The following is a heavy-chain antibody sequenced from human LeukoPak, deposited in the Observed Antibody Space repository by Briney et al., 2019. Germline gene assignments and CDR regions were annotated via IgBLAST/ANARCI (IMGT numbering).Heavy chain of an antibody. D-gene: IGHD3-10*01. CDR3: ASSYGSGSYYYYYGMDV. CDR1: GFTVSSNY. V-gene: IGHV3-66*01. Sequence: GSLRLSCAASGFTVSSNYMSWVRQAPGKGLEWVSVIYSGGSTYYADSVKGRFTISRDNSKNTLYLQMNSLRAEDTAVYYCASSYGSGSYYYYYGMDVWGQGTTVTVSS. CDR2: IYSGGST. J-gene: IGHJ6*02.